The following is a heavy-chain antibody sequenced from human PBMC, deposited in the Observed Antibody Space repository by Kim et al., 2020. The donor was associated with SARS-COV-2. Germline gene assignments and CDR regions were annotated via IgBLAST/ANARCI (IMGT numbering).Heavy chain of an antibody. Sequence: GGSLRLSCAASGFTFSSYAMSWVRQAPGKGLEWVSAISGSGGSTYYADSVKGRFTISRDNSKNTLYLQMNSLRAEDTAVYYCAKSTGQLLYRTHFDYWGQGTLVTVSS. D-gene: IGHD2-2*02. CDR1: GFTFSSYA. V-gene: IGHV3-23*01. CDR2: ISGSGGST. CDR3: AKSTGQLLYRTHFDY. J-gene: IGHJ4*02.